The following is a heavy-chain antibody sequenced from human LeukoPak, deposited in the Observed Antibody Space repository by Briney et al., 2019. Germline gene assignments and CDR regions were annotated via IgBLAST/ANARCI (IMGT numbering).Heavy chain of an antibody. J-gene: IGHJ4*02. Sequence: ASVKVSCKASGGTFSSYAISWVRQAPGQGLEWLGWMSASSGNTGYAQKFQGRVSMTRATSISTAYLELTSLTFDDTAVYYCARTPPKGDIDYWGQGTLVTVSS. CDR3: ARTPPKGDIDY. V-gene: IGHV1-8*02. D-gene: IGHD2-21*02. CDR1: GGTFSSYA. CDR2: MSASSGNT.